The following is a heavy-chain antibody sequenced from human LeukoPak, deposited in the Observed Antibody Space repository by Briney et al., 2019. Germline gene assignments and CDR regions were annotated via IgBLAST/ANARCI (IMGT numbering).Heavy chain of an antibody. V-gene: IGHV4-39*01. CDR2: IYNSGST. D-gene: IGHD3-16*01. CDR3: ARHVSRIHSGGFETDY. Sequence: SDTLSLTCTVSGGSISSSSYYWGWIRQPPGQGPERVGSIYNSGSTYYNTSLKSRVTISVDTSKNQFSMKPCSLTPSVPAMYHCARHVSRIHSGGFETDYWGQGTLVTVSS. CDR1: GGSISSSSYY. J-gene: IGHJ4*02.